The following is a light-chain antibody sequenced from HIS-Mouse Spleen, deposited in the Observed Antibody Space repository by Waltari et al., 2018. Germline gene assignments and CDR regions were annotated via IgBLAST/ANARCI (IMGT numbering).Light chain of an antibody. V-gene: IGLV2-14*03. Sequence: QSALTQRASVSGSPGQSITISCTGTSSDVGGYNYVPWYQQHPGKAPKLMIYDVSNRPSGVSNRFSGSKSGNTASLTISGLQAEDEADYYCSSYTSSSTEVFGGGTKLTVL. CDR3: SSYTSSSTEV. CDR1: SSDVGGYNY. J-gene: IGLJ2*01. CDR2: DVS.